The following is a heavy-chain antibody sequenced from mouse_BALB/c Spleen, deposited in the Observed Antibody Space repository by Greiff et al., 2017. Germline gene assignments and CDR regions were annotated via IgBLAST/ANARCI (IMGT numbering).Heavy chain of an antibody. Sequence: EVHLVESGGGLVQPGGSRKLSCAASGFTFSDYGMAWVRQAPGKGPEWVAFISNLAYSIYYADTVTGRFTISRENAKNTLYLEMSSLRSEDTAMYYCARDSRNYDAMDYWGQGTSVTVSS. CDR1: GFTFSDYG. CDR2: ISNLAYSI. J-gene: IGHJ4*01. CDR3: ARDSRNYDAMDY. D-gene: IGHD2-1*01. V-gene: IGHV5-15*02.